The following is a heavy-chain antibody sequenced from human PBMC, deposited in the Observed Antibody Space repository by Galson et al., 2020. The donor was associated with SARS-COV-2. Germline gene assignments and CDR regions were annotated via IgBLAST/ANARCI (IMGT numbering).Heavy chain of an antibody. CDR2: IYPGDSDT. CDR3: AIAGYYDSSGYYYFGGIDY. J-gene: IGHJ4*02. D-gene: IGHD3-22*01. CDR1: GYSFTSYW. V-gene: IGHV5-51*01. Sequence: GESLKISCKGSGYSFTSYWIGWVRQMPGKGLEWMGIIYPGDSDTRYSPSFQGQVTISADKSISTAYLQWSSLKASDTAMYYCAIAGYYDSSGYYYFGGIDYWGQGTLVTGSS.